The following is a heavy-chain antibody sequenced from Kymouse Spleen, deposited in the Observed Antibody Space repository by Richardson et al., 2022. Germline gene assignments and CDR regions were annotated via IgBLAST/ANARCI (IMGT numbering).Heavy chain of an antibody. D-gene: IGHD3-10*01. J-gene: IGHJ6*02. CDR2: ISYDGSNK. Sequence: QVQLVESGGGVVQPGRSLRLSCAASGFTFSSYGMHWVRQAPGKGLEWVAVISYDGSNKYYADSVKGRFTISRDNSKNTLYLQMNSLRAEDTAVYYCAKEEEVRGVIYYYYGMDVWGQGTTVTVSS. CDR3: AKEEEVRGVIYYYYGMDV. CDR1: GFTFSSYG. V-gene: IGHV3-30*18.